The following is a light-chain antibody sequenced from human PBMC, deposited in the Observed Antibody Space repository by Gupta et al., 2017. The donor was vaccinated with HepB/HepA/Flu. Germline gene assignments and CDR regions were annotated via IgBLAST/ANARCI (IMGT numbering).Light chain of an antibody. CDR1: QSLSSN. V-gene: IGKV3-15*01. CDR3: QQYNNWPPLT. CDR2: GAS. J-gene: IGKJ4*01. Sequence: ELVLKPSPATLSVSPGERATLSCRASQSLSSNLAWYQQKPDQAPRLLIYGASTRATGSPARFSGSEAGTEFTLTISSRQSEDFAVYYCQQYNNWPPLTFGGGTKVEIK.